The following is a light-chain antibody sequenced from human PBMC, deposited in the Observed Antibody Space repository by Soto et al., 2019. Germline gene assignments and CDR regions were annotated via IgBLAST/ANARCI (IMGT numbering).Light chain of an antibody. V-gene: IGKV1-9*01. CDR2: AAS. CDR3: QQLNTYPPT. Sequence: IQLTQSPSSLSSSVGPSVTVTCRASQGISSYLAWYQQRAGKAPKLLIYAASTLRSGVPSRFSGSGSATDFTLTISSLQPDDFATYYCQQLNTYPPTVAQGTKVDIK. CDR1: QGISSY. J-gene: IGKJ1*01.